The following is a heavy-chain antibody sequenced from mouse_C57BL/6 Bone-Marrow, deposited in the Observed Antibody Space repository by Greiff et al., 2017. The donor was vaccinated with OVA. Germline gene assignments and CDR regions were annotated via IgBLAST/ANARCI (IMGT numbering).Heavy chain of an antibody. CDR2: INPGSGYT. CDR1: GYTFTSYS. D-gene: IGHD2-4*01. Sequence: VQLQQSGAELVRPGASVKLSCKASGYTFTSYSMHWVKQRPGQGLEWIGNINPGSGYTKYNQKFKDKATLTADKSSSTAYMQLSSLTSEDSAVYYCAREDYDVAWFDYWGKGTLVTVSA. V-gene: IGHV1-4*01. CDR3: AREDYDVAWFDY. J-gene: IGHJ3*01.